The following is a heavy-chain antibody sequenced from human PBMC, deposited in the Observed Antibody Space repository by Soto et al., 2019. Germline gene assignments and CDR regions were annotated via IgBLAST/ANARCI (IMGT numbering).Heavy chain of an antibody. V-gene: IGHV3-30-3*01. CDR3: ASDYGDYFDY. CDR1: GFSFRSYA. Sequence: PGGSLRLSCVVSGFSFRSYAMHWVRQAPGKGLEWMTVISYDGTNKYYADYVKGRFTIFRDNSKSTLSLQMNSLRTEDTAVYYCASDYGDYFDYWGQGTLVTVSS. CDR2: ISYDGTNK. J-gene: IGHJ4*02. D-gene: IGHD4-17*01.